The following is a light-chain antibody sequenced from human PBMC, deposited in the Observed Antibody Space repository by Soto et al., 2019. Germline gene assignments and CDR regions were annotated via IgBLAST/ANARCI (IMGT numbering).Light chain of an antibody. V-gene: IGLV2-23*01. CDR3: CSYVGSSTYV. CDR1: SSDVGSYNL. CDR2: EGS. J-gene: IGLJ1*01. Sequence: QSVLTQPASVSGSPGQSITISCTGTSSDVGSYNLVSWYQQHPGKAPKLMIYEGSKRPSGVSNRFSGSKSGNTASLTISGLQAEDEAYYYCCSYVGSSTYVFGTGTKLTVL.